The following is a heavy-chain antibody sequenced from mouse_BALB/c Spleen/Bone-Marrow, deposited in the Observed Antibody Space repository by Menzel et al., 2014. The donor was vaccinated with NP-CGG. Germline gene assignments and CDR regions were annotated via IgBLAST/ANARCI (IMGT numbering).Heavy chain of an antibody. Sequence: QVQLQQSGAELVRPGVSVKISCKVSGYTFTDYAMHWVKQSHAKSLEWIGVISTYYGDASYNQKFKGKATMTVDKSSSTAYMELARLTSEDSAIYYCAREGGNFPWFAYWGQGTLVAVSA. CDR3: AREGGNFPWFAY. D-gene: IGHD2-1*01. J-gene: IGHJ3*01. CDR2: ISTYYGDA. V-gene: IGHV1S137*01. CDR1: GYTFTDYA.